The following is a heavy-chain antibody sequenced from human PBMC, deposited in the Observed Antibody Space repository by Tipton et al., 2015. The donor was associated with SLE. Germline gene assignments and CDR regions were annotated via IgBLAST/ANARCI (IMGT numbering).Heavy chain of an antibody. CDR2: IYHSGST. CDR1: GYSISSGYS. CDR3: ARVDGSGSYYLLDY. Sequence: TLSLTCAVSGYSISSGYSWGWIRQPPGKGLEWIGSIYHSGSTYYNPSLKSRVTISVDTSKNQFSLKLSSVTAADTAVYYCARVDGSGSYYLLDYWGQGTLVTVSS. V-gene: IGHV4-38-2*01. D-gene: IGHD3-10*01. J-gene: IGHJ4*02.